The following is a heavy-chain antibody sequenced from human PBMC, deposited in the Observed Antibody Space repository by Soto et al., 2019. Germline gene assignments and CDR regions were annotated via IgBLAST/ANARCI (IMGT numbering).Heavy chain of an antibody. CDR3: ARVDHRGYFAILTDY. CDR2: IYDSVNT. Sequence: PSETLSLTCTVSGDSLSSGGHYWSWIRQHPGKGLEWIGHIYDSVNTYYSPSLRSRVTISADMSKNQFSLNLGSVTAADTAVYYCARVDHRGYFAILTDYWGQGTLVTVS. V-gene: IGHV4-31*03. CDR1: GDSLSSGGHY. J-gene: IGHJ4*02. D-gene: IGHD3-9*01.